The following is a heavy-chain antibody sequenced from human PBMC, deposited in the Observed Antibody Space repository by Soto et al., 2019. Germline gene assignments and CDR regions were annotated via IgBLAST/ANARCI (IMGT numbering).Heavy chain of an antibody. CDR2: VSWNSGSI. J-gene: IGHJ6*02. Sequence: EVQLVESGGGLVQPGRSLRLSCAASGFTFDDYAMHWVRQAPGKGLEWVSGVSWNSGSIGYADSVKGRFTISRDNAKNCLYLQMNSLKAEDTALYYCAKDRASSSSDYYYGMDVWGQGTTVTVSS. D-gene: IGHD6-6*01. V-gene: IGHV3-9*01. CDR3: AKDRASSSSDYYYGMDV. CDR1: GFTFDDYA.